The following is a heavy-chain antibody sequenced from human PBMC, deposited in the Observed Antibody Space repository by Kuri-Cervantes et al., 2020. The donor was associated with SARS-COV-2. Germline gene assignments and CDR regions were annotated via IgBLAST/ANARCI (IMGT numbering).Heavy chain of an antibody. CDR1: GGSISSYY. CDR2: IYHSGST. CDR3: ATSSGWHREYFQH. D-gene: IGHD6-19*01. V-gene: IGHV4-59*04. Sequence: ESLKISCTVSGGSISSYYWSWIRQPPGKGLEWIGYIYHSGSTYYNPSLKTRVTISVDRSKNQFSLKLSSVTAADTAVYYCATSSGWHREYFQHWGQGTLVTVSS. J-gene: IGHJ1*01.